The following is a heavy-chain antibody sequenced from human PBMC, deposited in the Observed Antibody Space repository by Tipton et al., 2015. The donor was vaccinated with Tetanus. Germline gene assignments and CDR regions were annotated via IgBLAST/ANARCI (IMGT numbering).Heavy chain of an antibody. Sequence: AVSGFTVRDFYMSWVRQAPGKGLEWVSIIYSGGSTYYADSVKGRFTISRDNSKNTVFLQMNSLRAEDTAVYFCAKDQDYGDYFGVDYWGQGTLVTVSS. CDR3: AKDQDYGDYFGVDY. D-gene: IGHD4-17*01. CDR2: IYSGGST. J-gene: IGHJ4*02. V-gene: IGHV3-66*01. CDR1: GFTVRDFY.